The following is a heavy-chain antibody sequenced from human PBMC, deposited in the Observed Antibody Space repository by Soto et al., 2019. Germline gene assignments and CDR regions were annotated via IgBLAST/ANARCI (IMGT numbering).Heavy chain of an antibody. Sequence: PGGSLRLSCAASGFTFSSYGMHWVRQAPGKGLEWVAVISYDGSNKYYADSVKGRFTISRDNSKNTLYLQMNSLRAEDTAVYYCAKADNQGLGVGNYYGMDVWGQGTTVTVSS. CDR2: ISYDGSNK. CDR3: AKADNQGLGVGNYYGMDV. V-gene: IGHV3-30*18. J-gene: IGHJ6*02. CDR1: GFTFSSYG. D-gene: IGHD3-22*01.